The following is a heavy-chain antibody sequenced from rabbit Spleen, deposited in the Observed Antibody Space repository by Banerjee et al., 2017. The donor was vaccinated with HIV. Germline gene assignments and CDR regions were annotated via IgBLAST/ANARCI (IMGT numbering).Heavy chain of an antibody. V-gene: IGHV1S7*01. Sequence: QELVESGGGLVQPGESLKLSCKASGFDFSSYGVSWVRQAPGKGLEWIGYIDPVFSSTVYASWVSGRFTISSHNAQNTLYLQLNSLTAADTATYFCVRLVGDNRHWGLWGQGTLVTVS. CDR2: IDPVFSST. CDR1: GFDFSSYG. J-gene: IGHJ4*01. D-gene: IGHD2-1*01. CDR3: VRLVGDNRHWGL.